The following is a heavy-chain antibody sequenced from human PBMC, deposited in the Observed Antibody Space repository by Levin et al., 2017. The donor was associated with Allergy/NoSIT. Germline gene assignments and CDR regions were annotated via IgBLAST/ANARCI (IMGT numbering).Heavy chain of an antibody. CDR3: ARGSVAGSYYYYGMDG. Sequence: LSLTCAASGFTFSSYSMNWVRQAPGKGLEWVSSISSSSSYIYYADSVKGRFTISRDNAKNSLYLQMNSLRAEDTAVYYCARGSVAGSYYYYGMDGWGQGTTVTVSS. CDR1: GFTFSSYS. V-gene: IGHV3-21*01. D-gene: IGHD6-19*01. CDR2: ISSSSSYI. J-gene: IGHJ6*02.